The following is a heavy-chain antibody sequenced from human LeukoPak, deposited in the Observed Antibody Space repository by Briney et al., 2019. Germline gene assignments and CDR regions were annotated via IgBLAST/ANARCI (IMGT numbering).Heavy chain of an antibody. CDR3: ARVTAVAGTRLFDY. Sequence: PSETLSLTCTVSGGSISSSSYYWGWIRQPPGKGLEWIGSIYYSGSTYYNPSLKSRVTISVDTSKNQFSLKLSSVTAADTAVYYCARVTAVAGTRLFDYWGQGTLVTVSS. CDR1: GGSISSSSYY. D-gene: IGHD6-19*01. J-gene: IGHJ4*02. V-gene: IGHV4-39*01. CDR2: IYYSGST.